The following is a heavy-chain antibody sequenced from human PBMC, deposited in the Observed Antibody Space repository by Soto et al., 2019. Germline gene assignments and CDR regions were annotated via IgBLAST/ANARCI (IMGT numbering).Heavy chain of an antibody. V-gene: IGHV4-39*01. CDR1: GGSISSSGSY. CDR3: ARVDILTVYGCMDV. D-gene: IGHD3-9*01. Sequence: PSETLSLTCTVSGGSISSSGSYWGWVRQPPGKGLEWIVSFYYTGGTYSTYYNPSLKSRVTISVDTPKRQFSLNLRSVTAADTAVYYCARVDILTVYGCMDVWGQGTTVTVSS. J-gene: IGHJ6*02. CDR2: FYYTGGTYST.